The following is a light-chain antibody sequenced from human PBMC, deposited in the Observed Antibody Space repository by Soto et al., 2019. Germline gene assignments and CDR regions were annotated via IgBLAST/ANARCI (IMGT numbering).Light chain of an antibody. CDR2: ASS. Sequence: QAVVAQPPSVSGAPGQRVTIPCTGSSSNIGAGYDVHWYQQSPGTAPKLLIYASSIRPSGVPDRISGSKSGTSASLAISGLQAEDEADYYCHSYDNSLSGSRVFGGGTQLTVL. CDR1: SSNIGAGYD. J-gene: IGLJ3*02. V-gene: IGLV1-40*01. CDR3: HSYDNSLSGSRV.